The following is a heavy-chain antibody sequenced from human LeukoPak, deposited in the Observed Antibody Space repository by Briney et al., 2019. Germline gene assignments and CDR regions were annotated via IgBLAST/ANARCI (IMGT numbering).Heavy chain of an antibody. CDR2: INPNGRTT. Sequence: AGESLRLSCAASGFTFSGYWIHWVRQAPGKGLEWVSRINPNGRTTTYADSVKGRFTISRDNAKNTVYLQMNSLRAEDTAVYYCAKDSAYSGGPFAGGFDHWGQGTLVTVSA. J-gene: IGHJ4*02. V-gene: IGHV3-74*01. CDR3: AKDSAYSGGPFAGGFDH. CDR1: GFTFSGYW. D-gene: IGHD5-18*01.